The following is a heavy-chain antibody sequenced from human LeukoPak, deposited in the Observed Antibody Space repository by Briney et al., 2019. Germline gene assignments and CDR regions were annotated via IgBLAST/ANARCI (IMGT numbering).Heavy chain of an antibody. V-gene: IGHV3-21*01. CDR1: GFTFSSYS. J-gene: IGHJ4*02. D-gene: IGHD3-10*01. Sequence: PGGSPRLSCAASGFTFSSYSMNWVRQAPGKGLEWVSSISSSSSYIYYADSVKGRFTISRDNAKNSLYLQMNSLRAEDTAVYYCATSDYYDSGRGGVSPSDYWGQGTLVTVSS. CDR2: ISSSSSYI. CDR3: ATSDYYDSGRGGVSPSDY.